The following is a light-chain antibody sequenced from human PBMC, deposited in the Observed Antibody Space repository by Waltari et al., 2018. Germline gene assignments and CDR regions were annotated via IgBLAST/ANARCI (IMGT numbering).Light chain of an antibody. CDR2: GNN. J-gene: IGLJ3*02. Sequence: QSVLTQPPSVSGAPGQRVTISCPGSSSNIGAGYDVHWYQQLPGTAPKLLIYGNNNRPSGVPDRVSGSKSGTSASLAITGLQAEDEADYYCQSYDISLSVVFGGGTKLTVL. CDR1: SSNIGAGYD. CDR3: QSYDISLSVV. V-gene: IGLV1-40*01.